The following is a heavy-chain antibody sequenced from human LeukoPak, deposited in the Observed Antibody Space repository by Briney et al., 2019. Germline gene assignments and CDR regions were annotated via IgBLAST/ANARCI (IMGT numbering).Heavy chain of an antibody. CDR2: ITDSGGTT. Sequence: GGSLRLSCAASGFTFSSYAMSWVRQAPGKGLEWVSTITDSGGTTFYADSVRGRFTISRDNFKDTVYLQTNSLRAEDTAVYYCAKPAATSLGMDVWGQGTTVTVSS. CDR1: GFTFSSYA. J-gene: IGHJ6*02. CDR3: AKPAATSLGMDV. V-gene: IGHV3-23*01. D-gene: IGHD2-2*01.